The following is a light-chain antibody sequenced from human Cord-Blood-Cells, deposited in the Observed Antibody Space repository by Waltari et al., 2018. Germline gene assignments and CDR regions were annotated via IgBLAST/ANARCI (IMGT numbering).Light chain of an antibody. J-gene: IGLJ1*01. V-gene: IGLV2-14*01. CDR1: RSDHCGDNY. CDR3: SSYTSSSTLV. Sequence: SALTQRASCSGPPGHTLTCYCTGSRSDHCGDNYVTWYQQHPAKAPKLMIYDVSNRPSGVANRFSGSKAGNTASLTISGLQAEDEADYYCSSYTSSSTLVFGTGTKVTVL. CDR2: DVS.